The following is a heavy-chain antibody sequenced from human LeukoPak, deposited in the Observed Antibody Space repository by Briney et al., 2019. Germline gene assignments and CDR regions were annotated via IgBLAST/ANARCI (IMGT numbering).Heavy chain of an antibody. V-gene: IGHV5-51*01. J-gene: IGHJ3*02. CDR2: IYPGDSDT. Sequence: GESLKISCKGSGYTFTNYWIGWVRQMPGKGLEWMGLIYPGDSDTRYSPSFQGQVTISADKSISTAYLQWSSLKASDIAMYYCARRSFGGVIVAFDAFDIWGQGTMVTVSS. CDR3: ARRSFGGVIVAFDAFDI. CDR1: GYTFTNYW. D-gene: IGHD3-16*02.